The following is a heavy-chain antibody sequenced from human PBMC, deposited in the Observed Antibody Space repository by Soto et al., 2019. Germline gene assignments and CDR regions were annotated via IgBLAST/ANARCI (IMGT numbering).Heavy chain of an antibody. V-gene: IGHV4-59*08. CDR1: GGSISSYY. CDR3: ARHGAMITFGGVIPKWEFDY. D-gene: IGHD3-16*02. CDR2: IYYSGST. Sequence: PSETLSLTCTVSGGSISSYYWSWIRQPPGKGLEWIGYIYYSGSTNYNPSLKSRVTISVDTSKNQFSLKLSSVTAADTAVYYCARHGAMITFGGVIPKWEFDYWGQGTLVTVSS. J-gene: IGHJ4*02.